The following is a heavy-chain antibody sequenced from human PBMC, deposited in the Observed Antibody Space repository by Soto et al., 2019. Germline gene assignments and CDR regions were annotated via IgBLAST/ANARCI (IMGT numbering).Heavy chain of an antibody. CDR1: GFTFSGSA. CDR3: TRIPRMGATSNAFDI. J-gene: IGHJ3*02. D-gene: IGHD1-26*01. V-gene: IGHV3-73*02. Sequence: EVQLVESGGGLVQPGGSLKLSCAASGFTFSGSAMHWVRQASGKGLEWVGRIRSKANSYATAYAASVKGRFTISRDDSKNTAYLQMNSLKTEDTAVYYCTRIPRMGATSNAFDIWGQGTMVTVSS. CDR2: IRSKANSYAT.